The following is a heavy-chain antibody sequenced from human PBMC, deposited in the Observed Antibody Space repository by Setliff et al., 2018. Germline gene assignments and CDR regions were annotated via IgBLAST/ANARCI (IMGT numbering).Heavy chain of an antibody. Sequence: SETLSLTCTVSGGSISSYYWGWIRQPPGKGLEWIGSISHSGSTYYNPSLRSRVTISLATSKNQFSPKLTSVTAADTAVYYCAGGRRYDYGWDFDYWGQGTLVTVSS. CDR2: ISHSGST. V-gene: IGHV4-38-2*02. J-gene: IGHJ4*02. D-gene: IGHD4-17*01. CDR3: AGGRRYDYGWDFDY. CDR1: GGSISSYY.